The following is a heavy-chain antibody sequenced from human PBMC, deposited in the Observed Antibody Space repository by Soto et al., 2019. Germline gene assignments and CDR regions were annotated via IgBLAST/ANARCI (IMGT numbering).Heavy chain of an antibody. J-gene: IGHJ4*02. V-gene: IGHV3-21*01. CDR3: ARDSYDILTGEED. CDR2: ISSSSSYI. D-gene: IGHD3-9*01. CDR1: GFTFISYS. Sequence: GESLKISCAASGFTFISYSMNWVRQAPGKGLEWVSSISSSSSYIYYADSVKGRFTISRDNAKNSLYLQMNSLRAEDTAVYYCARDSYDILTGEEDWGQGTLVTVSS.